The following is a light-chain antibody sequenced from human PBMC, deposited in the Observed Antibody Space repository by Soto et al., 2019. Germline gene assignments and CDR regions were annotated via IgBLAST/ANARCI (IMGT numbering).Light chain of an antibody. Sequence: QSALTQPPSASGSPGQSVTISCTGTSSDVGGYNYVSWYQQHPGKAPKFLIFEVSRRPSGVPDRFSGSKSGNTASLTVSGRQVDDEADYYCSSYAGSNNPVIFGGGTKLTVL. CDR2: EVS. J-gene: IGLJ2*01. CDR1: SSDVGGYNY. V-gene: IGLV2-8*01. CDR3: SSYAGSNNPVI.